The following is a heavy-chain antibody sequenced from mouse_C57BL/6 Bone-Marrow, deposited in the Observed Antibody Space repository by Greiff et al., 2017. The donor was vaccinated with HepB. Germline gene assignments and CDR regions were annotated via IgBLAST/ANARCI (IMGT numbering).Heavy chain of an antibody. D-gene: IGHD1-1*01. V-gene: IGHV2-9-1*01. Sequence: VKLQESGPGLVAPSQSLSITCTVSGFSLTSYAISWVRQPPGKGLEWLGVIWTGGGTNYNSALKSRLSISKDNSKCQVFLKMNRLQTDDTARYYCARKNYGSSFWYFDVWGTGTTVTVSS. CDR2: IWTGGGT. CDR3: ARKNYGSSFWYFDV. J-gene: IGHJ1*03. CDR1: GFSLTSYA.